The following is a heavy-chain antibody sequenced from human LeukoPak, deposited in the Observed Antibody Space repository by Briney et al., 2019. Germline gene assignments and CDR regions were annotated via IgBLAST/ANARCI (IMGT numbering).Heavy chain of an antibody. Sequence: SETLSLTCTVSGGSISISNYYWGWIRQPPGRGLEWIGSISYSGTYYNPSLKSRLTISVDTSKNHFSLNLRSVAAADTAVYYCARRTSNPVGAIDYWGQGTLVTVSS. CDR3: ARRTSNPVGAIDY. J-gene: IGHJ4*02. V-gene: IGHV4-39*01. D-gene: IGHD1-26*01. CDR1: GGSISISNYY. CDR2: ISYSGT.